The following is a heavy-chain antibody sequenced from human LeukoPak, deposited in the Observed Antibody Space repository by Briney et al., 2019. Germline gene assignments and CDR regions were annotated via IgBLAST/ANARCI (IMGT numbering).Heavy chain of an antibody. Sequence: PGRSLRISCAASGFTFSSYGMHWVRQAQGKGLEWVAVISYDGSNKYYADSVKGRFTISRDNSKNTLYLQMNSLRAEDTAVYYCAKDDAPPYCSSTSCYSHFDYWGQGTLITVSS. CDR1: GFTFSSYG. V-gene: IGHV3-30*18. J-gene: IGHJ4*02. CDR3: AKDDAPPYCSSTSCYSHFDY. CDR2: ISYDGSNK. D-gene: IGHD2-2*01.